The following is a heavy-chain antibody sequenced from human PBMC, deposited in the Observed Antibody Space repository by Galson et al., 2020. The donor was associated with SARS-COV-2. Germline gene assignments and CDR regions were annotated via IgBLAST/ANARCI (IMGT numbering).Heavy chain of an antibody. J-gene: IGHJ3*02. V-gene: IGHV2-5*02. D-gene: IGHD4-17*01. CDR2: IYWDDDK. Sequence: SGTTLVKPTETLTLTCTFSGFSLSSSGVGVGWIRQPPRKALEWLALIYWDDDKRYSPSLKSRLTITKDTSKNQVVLTLTNMDPVDTATYYCAHTQYGTDAFDIWGPGTMVTVSS. CDR3: AHTQYGTDAFDI. CDR1: GFSLSSSGVG.